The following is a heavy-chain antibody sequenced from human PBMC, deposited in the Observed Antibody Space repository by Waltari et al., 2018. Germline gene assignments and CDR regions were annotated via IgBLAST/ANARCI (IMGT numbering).Heavy chain of an antibody. D-gene: IGHD1-26*01. CDR3: ATERTGSHDY. V-gene: IGHV3-15*01. CDR2: VKSKTDGGTT. Sequence: EVQLVESGGGLVNPGGSFRLPCAASGFTFSNPNINWVRQAPGKGLEWVGLVKSKTDGGTTEYAAPVKGRFTISRDDSKDTAYLQMNSLRIEDTAVYYCATERTGSHDYWGQGTLVTVSS. CDR1: GFTFSNPN. J-gene: IGHJ4*02.